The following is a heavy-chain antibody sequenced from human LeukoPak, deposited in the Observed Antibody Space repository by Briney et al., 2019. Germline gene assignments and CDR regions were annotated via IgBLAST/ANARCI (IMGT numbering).Heavy chain of an antibody. CDR1: KFSVSNYY. CDR2: IYTGGYT. Sequence: GGSLRLSCTASKFSVSNYYMSWVRQAPGKGLAWVSVIYTGGYTYYADAVQGRFTISRDLSQNTVFLHMNSLRAEDTALYCCARDHNDLDAFDVWGQGTMVTVSS. V-gene: IGHV3-66*02. CDR3: ARDHNDLDAFDV. D-gene: IGHD1-14*01. J-gene: IGHJ3*01.